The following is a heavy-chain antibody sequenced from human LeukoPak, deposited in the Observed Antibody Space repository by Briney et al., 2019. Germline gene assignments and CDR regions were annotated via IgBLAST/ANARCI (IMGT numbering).Heavy chain of an antibody. CDR1: GYTLRSYG. CDR2: ISAYNGNT. D-gene: IGHD3-22*01. Sequence: ASVKVSCKASGYTLRSYGITWVRQAPGQGLEWMGWISAYNGNTNYAQKLQGRVTMTTDTSTSTAYMELRSLRSDDTAVYYCARGPSGYPTAYWYFDLWGRGTLVTVSS. V-gene: IGHV1-18*01. CDR3: ARGPSGYPTAYWYFDL. J-gene: IGHJ2*01.